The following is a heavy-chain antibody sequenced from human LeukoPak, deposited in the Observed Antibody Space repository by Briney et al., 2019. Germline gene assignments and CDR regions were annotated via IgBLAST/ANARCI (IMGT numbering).Heavy chain of an antibody. V-gene: IGHV4-34*01. CDR2: INHSGST. CDR1: GGSFSGYY. J-gene: IGHJ4*02. D-gene: IGHD6-13*01. Sequence: PSETLSLTCAVYGGSFSGYYWSWIRQPPGKGLEWIGEINHSGSTNYNPSLKSRVTISVDTSKNQFSLKLSSVTAADTAVYYCAMGESLYSSSWYPTFDYWGQGTLVTVSS. CDR3: AMGESLYSSSWYPTFDY.